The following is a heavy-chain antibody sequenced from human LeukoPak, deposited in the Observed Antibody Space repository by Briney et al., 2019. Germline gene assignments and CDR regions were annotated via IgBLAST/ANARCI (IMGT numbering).Heavy chain of an antibody. V-gene: IGHV3-53*01. Sequence: GSLRLSCEVSGFPFNSYWMNWGRQAPGKGLEGGSVLYNAGSTYYADSVEGRFIISRDNSKNTLYLQMYSLRAEDTAVYYCASLKGLFDYFDYWGQGILVTVYS. CDR1: GFPFNSYW. CDR3: ASLKGLFDYFDY. CDR2: LYNAGST. J-gene: IGHJ4*02. D-gene: IGHD3-22*01.